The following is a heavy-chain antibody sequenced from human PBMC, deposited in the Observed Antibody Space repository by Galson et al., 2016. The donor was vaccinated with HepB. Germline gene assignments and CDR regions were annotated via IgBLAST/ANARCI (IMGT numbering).Heavy chain of an antibody. CDR1: GYTFTNYG. J-gene: IGHJ3*02. V-gene: IGHV1-18*01. D-gene: IGHD3-22*01. Sequence: SVKVSCKASGYTFTNYGLSWVRQAPGQGLEWMGWISVYNGDTNYAQNFQGRVTMTTDTSTSTASMELTSLTSDDTAVYYCARSESSGYYEDAFDIWGQGTRVTVSS. CDR3: ARSESSGYYEDAFDI. CDR2: ISVYNGDT.